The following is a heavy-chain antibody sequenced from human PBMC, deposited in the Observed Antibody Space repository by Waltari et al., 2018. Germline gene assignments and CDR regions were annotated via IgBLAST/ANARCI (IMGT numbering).Heavy chain of an antibody. J-gene: IGHJ4*02. V-gene: IGHV3-48*03. CDR2: ISTSGDTV. CDR1: GFTFSGSE. Sequence: EVQLLESGGGLVQPGGSLRLSCVASGFTFSGSEMNWVRQAPGKGLEWVSYISTSGDTVYYADSVKGRFTLSRASAESSLYLQMSSRGAEDTAVYYCARGWYYFDYWGQGTLVTVSS. D-gene: IGHD2-8*01. CDR3: ARGWYYFDY.